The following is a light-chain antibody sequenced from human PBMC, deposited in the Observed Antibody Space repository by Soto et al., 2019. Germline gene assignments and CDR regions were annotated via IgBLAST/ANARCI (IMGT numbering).Light chain of an antibody. CDR3: MQALQLPIT. V-gene: IGKV2-28*01. CDR1: QSLLHSNGYNY. Sequence: DIVMTQSPLSLPVTPGEPASISCRSSQSLLHSNGYNYLDWYLQKPGQSPQLLIYLGSNRASGVPDRFSGSGAGTEFKRKISRVEAEYVVVYYCMQALQLPITFGQGTRQEIK. J-gene: IGKJ5*01. CDR2: LGS.